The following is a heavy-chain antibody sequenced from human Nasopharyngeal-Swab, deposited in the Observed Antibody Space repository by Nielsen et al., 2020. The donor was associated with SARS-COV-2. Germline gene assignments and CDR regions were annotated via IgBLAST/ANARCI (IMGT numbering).Heavy chain of an antibody. D-gene: IGHD2-8*01. J-gene: IGHJ6*03. V-gene: IGHV3-23*01. CDR2: IITSGTST. CDR1: GSTFSIYA. Sequence: GGSLRLSCAASGSTFSIYAMTWVRQAPGKGLEWVATIITSGTSTNYGDSVKGRFTISRHNYKNTLFLQMTSLRAEDTAEYYCAKDKGVTDPLWGHYMDGWGKGTTVTVSS. CDR3: AKDKGVTDPLWGHYMDG.